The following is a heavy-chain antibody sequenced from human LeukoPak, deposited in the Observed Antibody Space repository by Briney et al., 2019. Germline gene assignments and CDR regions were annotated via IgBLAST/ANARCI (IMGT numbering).Heavy chain of an antibody. V-gene: IGHV3-21*01. CDR3: ARDRYGDYSIDY. CDR1: GFTFSSYT. J-gene: IGHJ4*02. D-gene: IGHD4-17*01. Sequence: GGSLRLSCAASGFTFSSYTMNWVRQAPGKGLEWVSSISSITSYIYYADSVKGRFTISRDNAKNSLYLQMNGLRAEDTAVYYCARDRYGDYSIDYWGQGTLVTVSS. CDR2: ISSITSYI.